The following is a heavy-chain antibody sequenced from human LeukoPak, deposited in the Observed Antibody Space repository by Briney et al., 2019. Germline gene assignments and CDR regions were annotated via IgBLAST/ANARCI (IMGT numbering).Heavy chain of an antibody. V-gene: IGHV3-7*01. Sequence: SXXLSCAASGFTLSSYWMSWVRQAPGKGMEWVANIKQDGSEKYYVDSVKGRFTISREKAKNSLYLQMNSLRAEDTAVYYCARDDCSSISCYHNWFDPWGQGTLVTVSS. J-gene: IGHJ5*02. CDR3: ARDDCSSISCYHNWFDP. D-gene: IGHD2-2*01. CDR1: GFTLSSYW. CDR2: IKQDGSEK.